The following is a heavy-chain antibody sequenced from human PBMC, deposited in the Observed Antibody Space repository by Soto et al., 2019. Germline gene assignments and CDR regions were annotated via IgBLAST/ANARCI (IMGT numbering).Heavy chain of an antibody. J-gene: IGHJ4*01. CDR2: VYYTGST. D-gene: IGHD3-3*01. CDR3: ARSVAVPGAHRYY. CDR1: GGSISGSY. V-gene: IGHV4-59*01. Sequence: SETLSLTCSVSGGSISGSYWSWIRQSPGKGLEWLGYVYYTGSTNYSPSLRSRVSISVDTSKNEFSLRLSSVTAADTAVYFCARSVAVPGAHRYYWGHGTQVTVSS.